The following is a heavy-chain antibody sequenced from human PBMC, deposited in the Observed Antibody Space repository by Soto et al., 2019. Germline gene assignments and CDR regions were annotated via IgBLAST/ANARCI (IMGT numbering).Heavy chain of an antibody. CDR3: ARHLSYYYDSSGYYPRGAFDI. Sequence: SVKVSCKASGYTFTSYGISWVRRAPGQGLEWMGGIIPIFGTANYAQKFQGRVTITADESTSTAYMELSSLRSEDTAVYYCARHLSYYYDSSGYYPRGAFDIWGQGTMVTVSS. J-gene: IGHJ3*02. D-gene: IGHD3-22*01. V-gene: IGHV1-69*13. CDR2: IIPIFGTA. CDR1: GYTFTSYG.